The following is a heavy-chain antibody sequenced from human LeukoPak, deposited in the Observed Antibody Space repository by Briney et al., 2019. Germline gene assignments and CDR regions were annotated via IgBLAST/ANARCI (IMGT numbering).Heavy chain of an antibody. CDR2: IGTAGDT. D-gene: IGHD6-13*01. CDR3: ARRGYSSSWAYFDY. CDR1: GFIFSTYD. V-gene: IGHV3-13*01. J-gene: IGHJ4*02. Sequence: QPGGSLSLSCAASGFIFSTYDMHWVRQVTGKGLEWVSAIGTAGDTHYVDSVKGRFTISRENAKNSLYLQMNSLRAGDTAVYYCARRGYSSSWAYFDYWGQGILVTVSS.